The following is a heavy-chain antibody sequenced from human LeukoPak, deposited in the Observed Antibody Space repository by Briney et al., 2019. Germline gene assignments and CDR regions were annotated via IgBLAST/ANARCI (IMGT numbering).Heavy chain of an antibody. CDR2: INSDGSIT. J-gene: IGHJ4*02. Sequence: GGSLRLSCAASGLTFSTYWMHWVRQAPGKGLEWVSRINSDGSITNYADSVKGRFTISRDNSKNTLYLQMNSLRAEDTAVYYCAKNRVRYCSSTSCFYFDYWGQGTLVTVSS. CDR1: GLTFSTYW. CDR3: AKNRVRYCSSTSCFYFDY. V-gene: IGHV3-74*01. D-gene: IGHD2-2*01.